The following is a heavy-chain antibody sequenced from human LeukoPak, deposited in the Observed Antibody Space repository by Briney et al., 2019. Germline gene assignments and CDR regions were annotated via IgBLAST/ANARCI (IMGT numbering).Heavy chain of an antibody. D-gene: IGHD2-8*01. CDR2: VYYSGST. CDR3: ARNVSAGYFDY. V-gene: IGHV4-39*01. Sequence: SDTLSLTCSVSGGSMTGTSYYWAWIRQPPGKGLEWIGSVYYSGSTSYSPSLKRRVTISVDTSNNQFSLRLSSVTAADTAVYYCARNVSAGYFDYWGRGTLVTVSS. J-gene: IGHJ4*02. CDR1: GGSMTGTSYY.